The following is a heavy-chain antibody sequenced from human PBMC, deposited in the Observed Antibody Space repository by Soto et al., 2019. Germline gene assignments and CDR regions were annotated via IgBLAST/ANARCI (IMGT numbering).Heavy chain of an antibody. CDR3: GSVRPSGYVLS. J-gene: IGHJ5*02. Sequence: PSETLSLTCAVSGYSISSSNWWGWIRQPPGKGLEWIGYIYYSGSTYYNPSLKSRVTMSVDTSKNQFSLRLASVTAADTAFYYCGSVRPSGYVLSWGQGTLVTVSS. CDR1: GYSISSSNW. CDR2: IYYSGST. V-gene: IGHV4-28*01. D-gene: IGHD6-25*01.